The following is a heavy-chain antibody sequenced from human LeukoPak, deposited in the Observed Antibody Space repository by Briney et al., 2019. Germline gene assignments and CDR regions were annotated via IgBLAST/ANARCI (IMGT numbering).Heavy chain of an antibody. D-gene: IGHD1-26*01. CDR1: GYTFTGYY. V-gene: IGHV1-2*02. CDR2: INPNSGGT. CDR3: SRGEVDGPDFDY. J-gene: IGHJ4*02. Sequence: ASVKVSCKAYGYTFTGYYMHWVRQAPGQGLEWMGWINPNSGGTNYAQKFQGRVTMTRDTSISTAYMELSRLRSDDTAVYYCSRGEVDGPDFDYWGQGTLVTVSS.